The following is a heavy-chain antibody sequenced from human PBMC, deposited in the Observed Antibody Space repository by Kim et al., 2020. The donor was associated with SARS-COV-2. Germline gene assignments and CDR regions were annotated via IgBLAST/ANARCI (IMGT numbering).Heavy chain of an antibody. D-gene: IGHD5-18*01. Sequence: AISGRGGSTYYADSVKCRFTISRDNSKNTLYLQMNSLRAEYTDVYYCAKEKSIQLWFFPDYLCQG. CDR3: AKEKSIQLWFFPDY. CDR2: ISGRGGST. V-gene: IGHV3-23*01. J-gene: IGHJ4*02.